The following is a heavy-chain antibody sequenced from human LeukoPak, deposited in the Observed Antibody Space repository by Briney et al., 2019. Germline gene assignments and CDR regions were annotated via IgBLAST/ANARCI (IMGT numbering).Heavy chain of an antibody. CDR1: GFTLSNSW. V-gene: IGHV3-74*01. D-gene: IGHD3-10*01. Sequence: GGSLRLSCAGSGFTLSNSWIHWVRQAPGKGLVWVSRINSDGTSTIYADSVKGRFTISRDNAKNTLYLQMNSLRAEDTAVYYCAKDQTVVRGVEAYYGMDVWGQGTTVTVSS. J-gene: IGHJ6*02. CDR2: INSDGTST. CDR3: AKDQTVVRGVEAYYGMDV.